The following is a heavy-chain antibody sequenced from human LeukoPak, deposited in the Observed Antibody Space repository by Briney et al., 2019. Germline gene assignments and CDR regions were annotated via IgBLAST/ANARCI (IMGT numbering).Heavy chain of an antibody. CDR3: ARGWLAETTVVTPYNY. CDR1: GGTFSIYD. D-gene: IGHD4-23*01. Sequence: ASVKVSCKASGGTFSIYDISWVRQAPGQGLEWMGGITPIFGTAKYAQKFQGRVTITAVESMSTAYMELSSLRSEDTAVYYCARGWLAETTVVTPYNYWGQGTLVTVSS. J-gene: IGHJ4*02. V-gene: IGHV1-69*01. CDR2: ITPIFGTA.